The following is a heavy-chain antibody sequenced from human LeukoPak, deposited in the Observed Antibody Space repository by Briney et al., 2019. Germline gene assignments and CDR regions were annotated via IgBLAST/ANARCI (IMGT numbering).Heavy chain of an antibody. CDR3: ARDLRSGSVRFDY. Sequence: ASVKVSCKASGYTFTTYYIHWVRQAPGQGLEWMGIINPSGGSTNYAQKFQGRVTMTRDTSTSTVYMELSGLTSEDTGVYYCARDLRSGSVRFDYWGQGTLSPSPQ. V-gene: IGHV1-46*01. CDR1: GYTFTTYY. D-gene: IGHD3-10*01. CDR2: INPSGGST. J-gene: IGHJ4*02.